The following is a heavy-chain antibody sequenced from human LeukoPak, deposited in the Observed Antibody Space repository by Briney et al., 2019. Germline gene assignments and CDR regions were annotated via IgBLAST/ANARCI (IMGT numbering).Heavy chain of an antibody. J-gene: IGHJ4*02. D-gene: IGHD6-19*01. Sequence: PGGSLRLSCAASGFTFSSYAMSWVRQAPGKGLEWVSAISGSGGSTYYAGSVKGRFTISRDNSKNTLYLQMNSLRAEDTAVYYCAKGLYSSGWYFDYWGQGTLVTVSS. CDR1: GFTFSSYA. CDR2: ISGSGGST. V-gene: IGHV3-23*01. CDR3: AKGLYSSGWYFDY.